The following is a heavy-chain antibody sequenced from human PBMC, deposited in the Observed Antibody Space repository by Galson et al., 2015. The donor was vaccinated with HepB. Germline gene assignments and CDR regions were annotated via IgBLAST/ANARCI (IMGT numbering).Heavy chain of an antibody. V-gene: IGHV3-23*01. J-gene: IGHJ4*02. CDR1: GFTFSNYA. CDR2: ISGSSGHT. Sequence: SLRLSCAGSGFTFSNYALSWVRQAPGEGLEWVSAISGSSGHTYYADSVRGRFTISRDNSKNTLYLQMNSLRAEDTAVYYCASLAVAGADYWGQGTLVTVSS. CDR3: ASLAVAGADY. D-gene: IGHD6-19*01.